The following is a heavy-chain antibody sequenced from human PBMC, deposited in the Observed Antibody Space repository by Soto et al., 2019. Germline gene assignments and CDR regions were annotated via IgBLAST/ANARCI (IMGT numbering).Heavy chain of an antibody. CDR1: GGTFSSYP. J-gene: IGHJ6*02. D-gene: IGHD1-26*01. Sequence: QVQLVQSGAEVKKPGSSVKVSCGASGGTFSSYPINWVRQAPGQGLEWMGGIIPFFGTSNYAQKFQGRVTITADECTRTAYMELRSLRSEDTAVYYCARVGHITNYGMAVWGQGTTVTVS. CDR3: ARVGHITNYGMAV. V-gene: IGHV1-69*01. CDR2: IIPFFGTS.